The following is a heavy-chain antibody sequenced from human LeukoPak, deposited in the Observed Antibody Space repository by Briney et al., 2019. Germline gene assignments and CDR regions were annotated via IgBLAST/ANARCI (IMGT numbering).Heavy chain of an antibody. CDR2: INHSGST. J-gene: IGHJ4*02. Sequence: PSETLSLTCAVYGGSFSGYYWSWIRQPPGKGLEWIGEINHSGSTNYNPSLKSRVTISVDTSKNQFSLKLSSVTAADTAVYYRARDPEEYDFWSGSPWDYWGQGTLVTVSS. CDR3: ARDPEEYDFWSGSPWDY. CDR1: GGSFSGYY. V-gene: IGHV4-34*01. D-gene: IGHD3-3*01.